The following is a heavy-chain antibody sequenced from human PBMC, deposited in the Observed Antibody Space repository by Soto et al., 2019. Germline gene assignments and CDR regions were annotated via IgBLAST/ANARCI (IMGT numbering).Heavy chain of an antibody. V-gene: IGHV1-69*13. CDR1: GVTFSSYA. J-gene: IGHJ6*02. D-gene: IGHD4-17*01. CDR2: IIPIFGTA. CDR3: AAGYGDFYYYGMDV. Sequence: GASVKVSCKASGVTFSSYAISWVRQAPGQGLEWMGGIIPIFGTANYAQKFQGRVTITADESTSTAYMELSSLRSEDTAVYYCAAGYGDFYYYGMDVWGQGTTVTVSS.